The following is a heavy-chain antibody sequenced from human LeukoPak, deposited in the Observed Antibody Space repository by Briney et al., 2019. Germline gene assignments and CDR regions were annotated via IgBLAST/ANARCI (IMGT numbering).Heavy chain of an antibody. V-gene: IGHV4-59*01. CDR2: IYYSGST. Sequence: SETLSLTCTVSGGSISSYYWSWIRQPPGKGLEWIGYIYYSGSTNYNPSLKSRVTISVDTSKNQFSLKLSSVTAADTAVYYCARVGMAVADYYFDYWGQGTLVTVSS. J-gene: IGHJ4*02. CDR1: GGSISSYY. D-gene: IGHD6-19*01. CDR3: ARVGMAVADYYFDY.